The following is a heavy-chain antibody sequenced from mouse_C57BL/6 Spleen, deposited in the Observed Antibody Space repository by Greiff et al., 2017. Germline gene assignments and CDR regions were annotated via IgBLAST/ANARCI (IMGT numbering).Heavy chain of an antibody. J-gene: IGHJ1*03. D-gene: IGHD6-5*01. CDR2: IRSKSNNYAT. CDR1: GFSFNTYA. V-gene: IGHV10-1*01. Sequence: EVQGVESGGGLVQPKGSLKLSCAASGFSFNTYAMNWVRQAPGKGLEWVARIRSKSNNYATYYADSVKDRFTISRDDSESMLYLQMNNLKTEDTAMYYCVRHPYYFDVWGTGTTVTVSS. CDR3: VRHPYYFDV.